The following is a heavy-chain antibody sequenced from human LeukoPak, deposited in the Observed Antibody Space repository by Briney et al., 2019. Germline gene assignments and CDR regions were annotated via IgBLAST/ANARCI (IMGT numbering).Heavy chain of an antibody. CDR3: ARARFDY. V-gene: IGHV3-48*02. CDR2: ISSSSTI. J-gene: IGHJ4*02. CDR1: GFTFSSYS. Sequence: PGGSLRLSCAASGFTFSSYSMNWVRQAPGKGLEWVSYISSSSTIYYADSVKGRFTISRDNAKNSLYLQMNSLRDEDTAVYYCARARFDYWGQGTLVTVSS.